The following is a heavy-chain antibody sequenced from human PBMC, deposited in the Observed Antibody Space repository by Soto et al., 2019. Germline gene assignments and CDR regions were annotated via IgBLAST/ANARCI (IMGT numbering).Heavy chain of an antibody. D-gene: IGHD6-6*01. Sequence: GASVKVSCKASGYTFTGYYMHWVRQAPGQGLEWMGWINPNSGGTNYAQKFQGWVTMTRDTSISTAYMVLSRLRSDDTAVYYCARDLGEYSSPSDPDYYYGMDVWGQGTTVTVSS. CDR3: ARDLGEYSSPSDPDYYYGMDV. J-gene: IGHJ6*02. CDR2: INPNSGGT. V-gene: IGHV1-2*04. CDR1: GYTFTGYY.